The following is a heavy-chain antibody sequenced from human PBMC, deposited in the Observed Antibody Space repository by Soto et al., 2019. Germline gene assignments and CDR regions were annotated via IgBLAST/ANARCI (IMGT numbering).Heavy chain of an antibody. CDR3: ARAGGIVVVVSAKLDYYYYGMDV. J-gene: IGHJ6*02. Sequence: PGGSLRLSCAASGFTFSSYAMSWVRQAPGKGLEWVSAISGSGGSTYYADSVKGRFTISRDNSKNTLYLQMNSLRAEDTAVYYCARAGGIVVVVSAKLDYYYYGMDVWGQGTTVTVSS. CDR2: ISGSGGST. D-gene: IGHD2-15*01. V-gene: IGHV3-23*01. CDR1: GFTFSSYA.